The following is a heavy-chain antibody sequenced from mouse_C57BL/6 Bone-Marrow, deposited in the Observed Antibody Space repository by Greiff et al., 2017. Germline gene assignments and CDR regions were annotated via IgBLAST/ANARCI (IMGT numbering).Heavy chain of an antibody. CDR1: GYTFTSYW. V-gene: IGHV1-64*01. J-gene: IGHJ1*03. D-gene: IGHD2-4*01. Sequence: VKLQESGAELVKPGASVKLSCKASGYTFTSYWMHWVKQRPGQGLEWIGMIHPNSGSTNYNEKFKSKATLTVDKSSSTAYMQLSSLTSEDSAVYYCARSDYDPWYFDVWGTGTTVTVSS. CDR3: ARSDYDPWYFDV. CDR2: IHPNSGST.